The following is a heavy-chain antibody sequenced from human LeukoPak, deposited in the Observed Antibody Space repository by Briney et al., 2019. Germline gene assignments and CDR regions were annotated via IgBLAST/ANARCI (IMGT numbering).Heavy chain of an antibody. CDR2: FDPEDGET. V-gene: IGHV1-24*01. Sequence: ASVKVSCKVSRYTLTELSMHWVSQAPGKGLEWMGGFDPEDGETIYAQKFQGRVIMTEDTSTDTAYMELSSLRSEDTAVYCCATDNPGYSTSWYGAFDIWGQGTMVTVSS. D-gene: IGHD6-13*01. J-gene: IGHJ3*02. CDR3: ATDNPGYSTSWYGAFDI. CDR1: RYTLTELS.